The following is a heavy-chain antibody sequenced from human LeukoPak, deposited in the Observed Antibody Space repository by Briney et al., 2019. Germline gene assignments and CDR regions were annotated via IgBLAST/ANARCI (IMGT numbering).Heavy chain of an antibody. D-gene: IGHD4-17*01. J-gene: IGHJ5*02. V-gene: IGHV1-69*04. CDR3: ARDRSGDYVKGWFDP. CDR1: GGTFSSYA. CDR2: IIPILGIA. Sequence: SVKVSCKASGGTFSSYAISWVRQAPGQGLEWMGRIIPILGIANYAQKFQGRVTITADKSTSTAYMELSSLRSEDTAVYYCARDRSGDYVKGWFDPWGQGTLVTVSS.